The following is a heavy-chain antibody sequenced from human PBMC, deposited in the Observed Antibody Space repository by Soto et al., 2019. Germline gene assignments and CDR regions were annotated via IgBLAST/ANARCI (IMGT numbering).Heavy chain of an antibody. CDR3: ARDTSRIVVLPAAIPAGYYGMDV. Sequence: QVQLVESGGGVVQPGRSLRLSCAASGFTFSSYGMHWVRQAPGKGLEWVAVIWYDGSNKYYADSVKGRFTISRDNSKNTLYLQMDSLRAEDTAVYYCARDTSRIVVLPAAIPAGYYGMDVWGQGTTVTVSS. V-gene: IGHV3-33*01. CDR1: GFTFSSYG. CDR2: IWYDGSNK. D-gene: IGHD2-2*01. J-gene: IGHJ6*02.